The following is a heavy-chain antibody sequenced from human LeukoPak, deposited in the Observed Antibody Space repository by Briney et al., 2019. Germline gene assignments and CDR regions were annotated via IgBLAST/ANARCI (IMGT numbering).Heavy chain of an antibody. CDR3: ARGEYYDSSGYSDY. CDR2: ISYDGSNK. J-gene: IGHJ4*02. V-gene: IGHV3-30-3*01. Sequence: GGSLRLSCAASGFTFSSYAMHWVRQAPGKGLEWVAVISYDGSNKYYADSVKGRFTISRDNSKNTLYLQMNSLRAEDTAAYYCARGEYYDSSGYSDYWGQGTLVTVSS. CDR1: GFTFSSYA. D-gene: IGHD3-22*01.